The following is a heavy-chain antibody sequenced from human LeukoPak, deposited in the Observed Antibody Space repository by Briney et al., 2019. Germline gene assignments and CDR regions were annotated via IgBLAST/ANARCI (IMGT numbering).Heavy chain of an antibody. CDR2: INHSGST. CDR3: ARGRGYCSGGSCYTGDN. CDR1: GGSFSGYY. J-gene: IGHJ4*02. D-gene: IGHD2-15*01. Sequence: SETLSLTCAVYGGSFSGYYWSWIRQPPGKGLEWIGEINHSGSTNYNPSLKSRVTISVDTSKNQFSLKLSSVTAADTAVYYCARGRGYCSGGSCYTGDNWVQGTLVTVSS. V-gene: IGHV4-34*01.